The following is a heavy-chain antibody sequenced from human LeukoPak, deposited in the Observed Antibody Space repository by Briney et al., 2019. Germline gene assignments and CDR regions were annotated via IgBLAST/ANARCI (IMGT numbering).Heavy chain of an antibody. CDR2: INHSGST. Sequence: SETLSLTCAVYGGSFSGYYWSWIRQPPGKGLEWIGEINHSGSTNYNPSLKSRVTISLDTSKNQFSLNLNSVTAADTAVYYCARDTLTAPFYYSYMDVWGKGTTVTVSS. D-gene: IGHD1-14*01. CDR3: ARDTLTAPFYYSYMDV. J-gene: IGHJ6*03. CDR1: GGSFSGYY. V-gene: IGHV4-34*01.